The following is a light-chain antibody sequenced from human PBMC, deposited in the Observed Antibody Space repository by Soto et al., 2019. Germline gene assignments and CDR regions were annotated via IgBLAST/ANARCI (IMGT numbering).Light chain of an antibody. Sequence: EIVMTQSPVTLSVSPGERGTLSCRASQSVGSNLAWYQQRCGQPPRLLVFGASTRATGIPARFSGSGSGTEFTLTISSLQSEDFAVYYCHQYDSWPETFGQGTKVE. CDR3: HQYDSWPET. CDR2: GAS. CDR1: QSVGSN. J-gene: IGKJ1*01. V-gene: IGKV3-15*01.